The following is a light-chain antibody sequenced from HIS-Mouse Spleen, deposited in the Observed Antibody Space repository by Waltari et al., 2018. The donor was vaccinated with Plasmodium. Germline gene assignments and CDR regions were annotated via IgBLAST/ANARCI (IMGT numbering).Light chain of an antibody. CDR2: RDS. CDR3: YSAADNNRV. CDR1: NIGSKN. Sequence: SYELTQPLSVSVALGQTARITCGGNNIGSKNVHWYQQKPGQAPVLVIYRDSNRPSGIPERFSGSSSGTTVTLTISGAQVEDEADYYCYSAADNNRVFGGGTKLTVL. J-gene: IGLJ3*02. V-gene: IGLV3-9*01.